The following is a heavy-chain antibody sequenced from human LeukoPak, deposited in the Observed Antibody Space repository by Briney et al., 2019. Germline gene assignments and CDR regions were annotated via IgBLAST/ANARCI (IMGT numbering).Heavy chain of an antibody. CDR2: IYYTGTT. Sequence: SETLSLTCTVSGGSLRSYYWSWIRQPPGKGLEWIGYIYYTGTTKYNPSLKSRVIISVDTPRNQFSLKLSSVTSADTAVYYCARDGITGTPHFDYWGQGTLVTASS. CDR1: GGSLRSYY. J-gene: IGHJ4*02. CDR3: ARDGITGTPHFDY. V-gene: IGHV4-59*01. D-gene: IGHD1-14*01.